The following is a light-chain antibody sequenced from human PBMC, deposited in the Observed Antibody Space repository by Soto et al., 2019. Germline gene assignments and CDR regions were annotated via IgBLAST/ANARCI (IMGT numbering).Light chain of an antibody. CDR1: QTISSW. J-gene: IGKJ1*01. CDR2: KAS. V-gene: IGKV1-5*03. CDR3: QHYNSYSEA. Sequence: DIQMTQSPSTLSGSVGDRVTITCRASQTISSWLAWYQQKPGKAPKLLIYKASTLKSGVPSRFSGSGSWTDFTLTISILQPDDFAPYYCQHYNSYSEAFGQGTKVELK.